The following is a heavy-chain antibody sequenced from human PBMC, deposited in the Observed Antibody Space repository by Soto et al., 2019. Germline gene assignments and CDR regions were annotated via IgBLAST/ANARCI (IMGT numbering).Heavy chain of an antibody. CDR3: ASDPWFGELFQNWFDP. CDR2: MNPNSGNT. J-gene: IGHJ5*02. D-gene: IGHD3-10*01. Sequence: ASVKVSGKASGYTFTSYDINWLRQASGQGLEWMGWMNPNSGNTVYAQKFQGRVTMTRNTSISTAYMEMSSLRSEDTAVYYCASDPWFGELFQNWFDPWGQGTLVTVSS. V-gene: IGHV1-8*01. CDR1: GYTFTSYD.